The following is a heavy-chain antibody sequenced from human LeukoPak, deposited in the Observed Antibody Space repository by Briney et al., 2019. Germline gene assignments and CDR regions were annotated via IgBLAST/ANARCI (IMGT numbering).Heavy chain of an antibody. CDR2: ITGSGSST. Sequence: GGSLRLSCAASGFTFTRHAMTWVRQAPGKGLDYVSTITGSGSSTYYANSVKGRFTVSRDNSKNTVYLQMNSLRADDTAIYYCAKDGQTGEWELEHWGQGTLVTVSS. CDR3: AKDGQTGEWELEH. D-gene: IGHD7-27*01. CDR1: GFTFTRHA. J-gene: IGHJ1*01. V-gene: IGHV3-23*01.